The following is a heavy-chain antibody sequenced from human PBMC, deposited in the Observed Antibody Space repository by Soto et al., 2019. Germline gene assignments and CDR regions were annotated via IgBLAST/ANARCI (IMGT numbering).Heavy chain of an antibody. D-gene: IGHD6-19*01. Sequence: SVKVSCKESGGSFRSFARNWVRQATGQGLEWMGGIIPVSPSAHYAQKFQGRVAITADDSTSTAYMELSSLRSEDTAIYYCARDVFGSGWFISWGQGTLVTVSS. V-gene: IGHV1-69*13. CDR3: ARDVFGSGWFIS. CDR2: IIPVSPSA. CDR1: GGSFRSFA. J-gene: IGHJ5*02.